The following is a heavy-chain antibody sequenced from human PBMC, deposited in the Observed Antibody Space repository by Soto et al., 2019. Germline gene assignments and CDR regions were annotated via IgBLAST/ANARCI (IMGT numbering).Heavy chain of an antibody. Sequence: SETLSLTCTVSGGSISSSSYYWGWIRQPPGKGLEWVGSIYYSGSTYYNTSLKSRVTISVDTSKNQFSLKLSSVTAADTAVYYCAIHCSDIVVVPAAMNYYYYYMDVWGKGTTVTVSS. V-gene: IGHV4-39*01. CDR2: IYYSGST. D-gene: IGHD2-2*01. J-gene: IGHJ6*03. CDR1: GGSISSSSYY. CDR3: AIHCSDIVVVPAAMNYYYYYMDV.